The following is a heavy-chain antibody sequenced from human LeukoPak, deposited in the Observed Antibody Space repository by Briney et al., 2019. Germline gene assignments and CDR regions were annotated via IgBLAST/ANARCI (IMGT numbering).Heavy chain of an antibody. CDR3: AGFQSRDGYTRRFDY. Sequence: PSETLSLTCTVSGGSISSSSYYWCWIRQPPGKGLEWIGSIDYSGSTYYNPSLKSRVTISVDTSKNQFSLKLSSVTAADTAVYYCAGFQSRDGYTRRFDYWGQGTLVTVSS. D-gene: IGHD5-24*01. J-gene: IGHJ4*02. V-gene: IGHV4-39*01. CDR2: IDYSGST. CDR1: GGSISSSSYY.